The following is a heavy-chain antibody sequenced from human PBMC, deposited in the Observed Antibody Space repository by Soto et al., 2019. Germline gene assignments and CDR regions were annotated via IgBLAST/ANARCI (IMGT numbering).Heavy chain of an antibody. Sequence: SETLSLTCTVSGGSISSSSYYWGWIRQPPGKGLEWIGDIYYSGSTNYNPSLKSRVTISVDTSKNQFSLKLSSVTAADTAVYYCAREESGYSYFDYWGQGALVTVSS. J-gene: IGHJ4*02. V-gene: IGHV4-39*07. D-gene: IGHD5-12*01. CDR1: GGSISSSSYY. CDR2: IYYSGST. CDR3: AREESGYSYFDY.